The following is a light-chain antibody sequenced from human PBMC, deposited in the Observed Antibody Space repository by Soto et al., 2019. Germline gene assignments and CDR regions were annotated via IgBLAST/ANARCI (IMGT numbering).Light chain of an antibody. CDR1: SSDVGRYNY. Sequence: QSALTQPASVSGSPGQSITISCTGTSSDVGRYNYVSWYQQHPGKAPKLMIYEVRNRPSGVSNRFSGFKSGNTASLAISGLQADDEADYYCSSYTSTSTIVFGGGTQLTVL. J-gene: IGLJ2*01. CDR2: EVR. CDR3: SSYTSTSTIV. V-gene: IGLV2-14*01.